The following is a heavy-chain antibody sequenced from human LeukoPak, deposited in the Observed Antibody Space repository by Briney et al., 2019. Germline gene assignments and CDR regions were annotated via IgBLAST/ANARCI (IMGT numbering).Heavy chain of an antibody. D-gene: IGHD3-22*01. CDR1: GFTVSNNY. V-gene: IGHV3-21*01. CDR2: ISSSSSYI. CDR3: ARGSEDYYDSSGYHDY. Sequence: PGGSLRLSCAASGFTVSNNYMNWVRQAPGKGLEWVSSISSSSSYIYYADSVKGRFTISRDNAKNSLYLQMNSLRAEDTAVYYCARGSEDYYDSSGYHDYWGQGTLVTVSS. J-gene: IGHJ4*02.